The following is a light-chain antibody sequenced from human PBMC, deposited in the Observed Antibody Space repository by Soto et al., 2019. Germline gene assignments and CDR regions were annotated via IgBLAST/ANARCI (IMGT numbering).Light chain of an antibody. CDR1: NIGSKS. CDR2: DGS. V-gene: IGLV3-21*02. CDR3: QVWDSTSDHYV. Sequence: YDLAQPASVSLDRGPTCRIPCVGDNIGSKSVYWYQQKPGQAPVVVVYDGSDRPSGIPERFSGSNSGTTATLTISRVEAGDEADYFCQVWDSTSDHYVFGAGTKVTVL. J-gene: IGLJ1*01.